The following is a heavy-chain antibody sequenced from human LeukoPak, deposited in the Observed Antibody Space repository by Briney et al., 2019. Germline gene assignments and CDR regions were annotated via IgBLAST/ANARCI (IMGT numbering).Heavy chain of an antibody. J-gene: IGHJ5*02. Sequence: SETLSLTCAVYGGSFSGYYWSWIRQPPGKGLEWIGEINHSGSTNYNPSLKSRVTISVDTSKNQFSLKLSSVTAADTAVYYCARVSDWAGVVAAPPGNWFDPWGQGTLVTVSS. CDR1: GGSFSGYY. CDR2: INHSGST. CDR3: ARVSDWAGVVAAPPGNWFDP. D-gene: IGHD2-15*01. V-gene: IGHV4-34*01.